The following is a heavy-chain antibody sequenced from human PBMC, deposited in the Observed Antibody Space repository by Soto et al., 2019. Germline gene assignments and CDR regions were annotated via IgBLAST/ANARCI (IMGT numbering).Heavy chain of an antibody. V-gene: IGHV1-69*13. J-gene: IGHJ6*02. CDR2: IIPIFGTA. D-gene: IGHD2-21*02. Sequence: SVKVSCKASGGTFSSYAISWVRQAPGQGLEWMGGIIPIFGTANYAQKFQGRVTITADESTSTAYMELSSLRSEDTAVYYCASEIAYCGGDCYPETHYYYYGMDVWGQGTTVTVSS. CDR1: GGTFSSYA. CDR3: ASEIAYCGGDCYPETHYYYYGMDV.